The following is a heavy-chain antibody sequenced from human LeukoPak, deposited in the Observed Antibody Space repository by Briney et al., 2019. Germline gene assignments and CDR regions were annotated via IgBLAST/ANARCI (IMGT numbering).Heavy chain of an antibody. CDR3: ARVRLYYFDY. CDR1: GGSISSYY. V-gene: IGHV4-4*07. CDR2: IYSSGTT. J-gene: IGHJ4*02. Sequence: SETLSLTCTVSGGSISSYYWSWIRQPAGKGLEWIGRIYSSGTTNYNPSLKSRVTISVDTSKNQFSLKLSSVTAADTAVYYCARVRLYYFDYWGQGTLVTVSS.